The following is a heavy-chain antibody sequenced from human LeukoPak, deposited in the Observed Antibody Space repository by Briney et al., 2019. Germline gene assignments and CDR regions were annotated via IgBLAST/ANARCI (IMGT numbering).Heavy chain of an antibody. V-gene: IGHV4-39*01. J-gene: IGHJ3*02. CDR2: IYYSGST. Sequence: PSETLSLTCTVSGGSISSSSYYWGWIRQPPGKGLEWIGSIYYSGSTYYNPSLKSRVTISVDTSKNQFSLKLSSVTAADPAVLYCARRWELLGGFDIWGQGTMVTVSS. D-gene: IGHD1-26*01. CDR3: ARRWELLGGFDI. CDR1: GGSISSSSYY.